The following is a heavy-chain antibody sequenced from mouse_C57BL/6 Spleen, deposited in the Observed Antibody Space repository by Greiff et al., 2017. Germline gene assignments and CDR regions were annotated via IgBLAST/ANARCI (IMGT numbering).Heavy chain of an antibody. CDR3: ARCGVGRNYFDY. CDR2: IYPGDGDT. V-gene: IGHV1-82*01. D-gene: IGHD4-1*01. Sequence: VKVVESGPELVKPGASVKISCKASGYAFRSSWMNWVKQRPGKGLEWIGRIYPGDGDTNYNGKFKGKATLTADKSSSTAYLQLSSLTSEDSAVYFCARCGVGRNYFDYWGQGTTLTVSA. CDR1: GYAFRSSW. J-gene: IGHJ2*01.